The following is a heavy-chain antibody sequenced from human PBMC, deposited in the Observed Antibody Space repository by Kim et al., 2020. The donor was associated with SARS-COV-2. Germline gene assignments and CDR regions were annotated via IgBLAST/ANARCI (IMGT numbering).Heavy chain of an antibody. J-gene: IGHJ4*02. Sequence: SETLSLTCTVSGDSLSRDYWSWNRQPAGKGLEWIGRIYTSGRTNYNPSLQSRVTMSVDMSKNQFSLKLSSVTAADTAVYYCASALGHWGQGTLVTVSS. CDR3: ASALGH. CDR1: GDSLSRDY. CDR2: IYTSGRT. V-gene: IGHV4-4*07. D-gene: IGHD3-16*02.